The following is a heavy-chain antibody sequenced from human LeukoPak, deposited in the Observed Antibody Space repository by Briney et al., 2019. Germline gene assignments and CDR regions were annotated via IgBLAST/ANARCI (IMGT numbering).Heavy chain of an antibody. Sequence: GGSLRLSCAASGFTFTSYSMNWVRQAPGKGLEWVSTISGGGGSTYYADSVKGRFTISRDNSKNTLYLQMNSLRAEDTAVYYCAREIAAAGIYYYYGMDVWGQGTTVTVSS. D-gene: IGHD6-13*01. CDR2: ISGGGGST. V-gene: IGHV3-23*01. J-gene: IGHJ6*02. CDR3: AREIAAAGIYYYYGMDV. CDR1: GFTFTSYS.